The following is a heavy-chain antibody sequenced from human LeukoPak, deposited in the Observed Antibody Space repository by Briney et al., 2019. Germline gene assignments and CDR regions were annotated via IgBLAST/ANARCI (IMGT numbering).Heavy chain of an antibody. Sequence: GGSLRFSCAASGFTFSSYEMNWVRQAPGKGLEWVSYISSSGSTIYYADSVKGRFTISRDNSKNTLYLQMNSLKAEDTAVYYCAKDQVAAGPTWGFDYWGQGTLVTVSS. J-gene: IGHJ4*02. CDR2: ISSSGSTI. D-gene: IGHD6-13*01. V-gene: IGHV3-48*03. CDR1: GFTFSSYE. CDR3: AKDQVAAGPTWGFDY.